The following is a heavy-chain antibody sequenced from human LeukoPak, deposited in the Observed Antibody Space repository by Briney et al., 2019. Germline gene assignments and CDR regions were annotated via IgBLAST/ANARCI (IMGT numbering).Heavy chain of an antibody. V-gene: IGHV4-59*01. J-gene: IGHJ3*02. D-gene: IGHD3-10*01. CDR3: ARDRDSGDAFDI. CDR1: GCSISSYY. Sequence: SETLSLTCTASGCSISSYYLSWIRQPPGKGLEWIGYIYYSGSTNYNPSLKSRVTISVNTSKNQFSLKLSSVTAADTAVYYCARDRDSGDAFDIWGQGTMVTVSS. CDR2: IYYSGST.